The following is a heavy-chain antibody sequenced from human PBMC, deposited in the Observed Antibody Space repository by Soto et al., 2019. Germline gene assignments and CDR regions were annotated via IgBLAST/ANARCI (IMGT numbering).Heavy chain of an antibody. CDR3: ARDGSSGGVRYYYDSSGYSPDY. Sequence: GGSLRLSCAASGFTFSSYAMHWVRQAPGKGLEWVAVISYDGSNKYYADSVKGRFTISRDNSKNTLYLQMNSLRAEDTAVYYCARDGSSGGVRYYYDSSGYSPDYWGQGTLVTVSS. CDR1: GFTFSSYA. CDR2: ISYDGSNK. V-gene: IGHV3-30-3*01. J-gene: IGHJ4*02. D-gene: IGHD3-22*01.